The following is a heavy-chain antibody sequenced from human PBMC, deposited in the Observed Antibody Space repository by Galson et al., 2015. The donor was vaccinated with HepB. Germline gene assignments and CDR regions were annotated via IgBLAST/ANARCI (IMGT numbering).Heavy chain of an antibody. D-gene: IGHD3/OR15-3a*01. J-gene: IGHJ4*02. CDR2: INHDSTSI. V-gene: IGHV3-48*02. CDR3: ARDRDWASDY. Sequence: SLRLSCAASGFIFNTHAMNWVRQAPGKGLEWISHINHDSTSILYADSVKGRFTISRDKAKNSLYLQMNGLRDADTAVYYCARDRDWASDYWGQGTLVTVSS. CDR1: GFIFNTHA.